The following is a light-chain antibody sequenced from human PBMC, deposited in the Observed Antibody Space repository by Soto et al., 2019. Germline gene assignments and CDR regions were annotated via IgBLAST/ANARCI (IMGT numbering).Light chain of an antibody. CDR1: QDISTN. V-gene: IGKV1-33*01. Sequence: DIQMTQSPSPLSASVGDRVTITCQASQDISTNLNWYQQKPGKAPKLLIQDASNLEPGVPSRFSGSGSGTEFTFTISSLLPEDFATYYCQQYDNLSITFGPGTKVDLK. CDR2: DAS. J-gene: IGKJ3*01. CDR3: QQYDNLSIT.